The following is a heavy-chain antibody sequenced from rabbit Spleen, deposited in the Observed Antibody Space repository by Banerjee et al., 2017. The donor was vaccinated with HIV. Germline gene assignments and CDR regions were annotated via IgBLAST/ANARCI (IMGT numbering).Heavy chain of an antibody. CDR1: GFSFSSSYY. Sequence: QSLEESGGGLVQPEGSLTLTCTASGFSFSSSYYMCWVRQASGKGLEWISCIAGSSSGFTYSATWAKGRFTCSKTSSTTVTLQMTSLTAADTATYFCARDGSGGSIDLTFWGPGTLVTVS. D-gene: IGHD1-1*01. V-gene: IGHV1S40*01. CDR2: IAGSSSGFT. CDR3: ARDGSGGSIDLTF. J-gene: IGHJ4*01.